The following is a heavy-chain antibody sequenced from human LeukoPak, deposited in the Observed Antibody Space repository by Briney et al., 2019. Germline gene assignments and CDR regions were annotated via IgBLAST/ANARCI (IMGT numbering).Heavy chain of an antibody. D-gene: IGHD4-23*01. CDR1: GFTVSGNY. CDR2: IYSDDTT. J-gene: IGHJ4*02. CDR3: ARRAGGYSDPYDY. V-gene: IGHV3-53*01. Sequence: GGSLRLSCAVSGFTVSGNYMSWIRQAPGKGLEWVSLIYSDDTTLYADYVKGRFTISREISKKTLYLQMSSLRAEDTAVYYCARRAGGYSDPYDYWGQGVLVTVSS.